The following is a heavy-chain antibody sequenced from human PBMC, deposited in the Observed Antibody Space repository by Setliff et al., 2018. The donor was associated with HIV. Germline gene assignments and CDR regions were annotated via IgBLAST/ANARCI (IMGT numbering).Heavy chain of an antibody. Sequence: GGSLRLSCAASGFTFSGHWMTWVRQAPGKGLESVANINQLGSERYYADSVKGRFTISRDNAKKSLYLEMNSLRTEDTALYYCAKDFWSGYEEYYFDYWGQGTLVTVSS. V-gene: IGHV3-7*03. D-gene: IGHD3-3*01. J-gene: IGHJ4*02. CDR3: AKDFWSGYEEYYFDY. CDR1: GFTFSGHW. CDR2: INQLGSER.